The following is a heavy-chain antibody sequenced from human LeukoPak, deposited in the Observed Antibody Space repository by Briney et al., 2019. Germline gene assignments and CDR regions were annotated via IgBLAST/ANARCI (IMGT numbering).Heavy chain of an antibody. Sequence: SETLSLTCAVYGGSFSGYYWSWIRQPPGKGLEWIGEINHSGSTNYNPSLKSRVTISVDTSKNQFSLKLSSVTAADTAVYYCARTCSSTSCQGAFDIWGQGTMVTVSS. D-gene: IGHD2-2*01. V-gene: IGHV4-34*01. CDR1: GGSFSGYY. J-gene: IGHJ3*02. CDR3: ARTCSSTSCQGAFDI. CDR2: INHSGST.